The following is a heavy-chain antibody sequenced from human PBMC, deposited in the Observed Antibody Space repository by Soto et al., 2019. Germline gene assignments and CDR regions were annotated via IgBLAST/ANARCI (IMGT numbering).Heavy chain of an antibody. Sequence: PGGSLRLSCAASGFTFSSYGMHWVRQAPGKGLEWVAVIWYDGSNKYYADSVKGRFTISRDNSKNTLYLQMNSLRAEDTAVYYCARGYYDSSGYLIDPWGQGTLVTVSS. J-gene: IGHJ5*02. D-gene: IGHD3-22*01. CDR1: GFTFSSYG. CDR2: IWYDGSNK. CDR3: ARGYYDSSGYLIDP. V-gene: IGHV3-33*01.